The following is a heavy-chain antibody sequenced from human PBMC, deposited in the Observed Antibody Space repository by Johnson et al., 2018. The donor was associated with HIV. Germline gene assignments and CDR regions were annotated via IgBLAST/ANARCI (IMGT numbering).Heavy chain of an antibody. CDR1: GFTFSDYY. Sequence: QVQLVESGGGLVKPGGSLRLFCAASGFTFSDYYMNWIRQTPGQGLEWVSYISSSGSTIYYADSVKGRFTISRDNAKNSLYLQMNSLRAEDTAGYYGARRPITIFGVAFGAFDIWGQGTMVTVSS. CDR2: ISSSGSTI. V-gene: IGHV3-11*04. D-gene: IGHD3-3*01. CDR3: ARRPITIFGVAFGAFDI. J-gene: IGHJ3*02.